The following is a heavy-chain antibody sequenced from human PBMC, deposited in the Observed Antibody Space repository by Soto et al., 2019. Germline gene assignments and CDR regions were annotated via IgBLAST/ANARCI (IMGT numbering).Heavy chain of an antibody. CDR2: ISVSGGST. CDR1: GFPFSIYA. CDR3: AKDRVTGLGDRNFDY. J-gene: IGHJ4*02. Sequence: SGGSLRLSCAGSGFPFSIYAMSLVRQSPGKGLEWVSAISVSGGSTYYADSVKGRFTISRDNSKNTLYLQMNSLRAEDTDVYYCAKDRVTGLGDRNFDYWGQGTLVTVSS. V-gene: IGHV3-23*01. D-gene: IGHD1-20*01.